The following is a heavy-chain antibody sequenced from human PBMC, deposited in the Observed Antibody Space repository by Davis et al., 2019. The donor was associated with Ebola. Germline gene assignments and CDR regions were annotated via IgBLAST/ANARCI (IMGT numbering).Heavy chain of an antibody. Sequence: GESLKISCAASGFTFSSYGMHWVRQAPGKGLEWVAVISYDGSNKYYADSVKGRFTISRDNSKNTLYLQMNSLRAEDTAVYYCARSRVTIFGVVIDFEYWGQGTLVTVSS. CDR1: GFTFSSYG. D-gene: IGHD3-3*01. CDR2: ISYDGSNK. CDR3: ARSRVTIFGVVIDFEY. V-gene: IGHV3-30*03. J-gene: IGHJ4*02.